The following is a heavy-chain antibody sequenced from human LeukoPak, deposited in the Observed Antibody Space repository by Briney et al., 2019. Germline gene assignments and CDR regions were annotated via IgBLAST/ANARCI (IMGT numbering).Heavy chain of an antibody. CDR3: TREGGGGDYTAFDI. V-gene: IGHV3-72*01. CDR2: IRKKERRYTT. J-gene: IGHJ3*02. Sequence: PGGSLRLSCGASGFILSAYIMDWVRQAPGKGLEWIARIRKKERRYTTEYAASVKGRFVVSRDDSKYSMFLQMNSLETEDTAVYYCTREGGGGDYTAFDIWGQGTMVTVSS. D-gene: IGHD3-16*01. CDR1: GFILSAYI.